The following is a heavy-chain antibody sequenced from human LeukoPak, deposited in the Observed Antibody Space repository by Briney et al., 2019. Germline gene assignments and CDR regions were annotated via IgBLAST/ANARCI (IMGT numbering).Heavy chain of an antibody. Sequence: GGSLRLSCAASGFTFDDYAMHWVRQAPGKGLEWVSPISGDGGSTYYADSVKGRFTISRDNSKNSLYLQMNSLRTEDTALYYCAKDFHGAANYYDSSGLTSLPDYWGQGTLVTVSS. CDR3: AKDFHGAANYYDSSGLTSLPDY. V-gene: IGHV3-43*02. CDR2: ISGDGGST. J-gene: IGHJ4*02. CDR1: GFTFDDYA. D-gene: IGHD3-22*01.